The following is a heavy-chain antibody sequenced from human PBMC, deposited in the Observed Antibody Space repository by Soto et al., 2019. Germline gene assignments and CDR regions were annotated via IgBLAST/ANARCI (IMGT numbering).Heavy chain of an antibody. Sequence: VQLQQWGAGLLKPSETLSLTCAVYDGAFIGYYWSWIRQSPGKGLEWIGEIDHTGSTNYNPSLKSRVTISIDTSMQQCSLKLPSVTAADTAVYYCASRGDYLDYWGQGTLVTISS. CDR3: ASRGDYLDY. V-gene: IGHV4-34*01. J-gene: IGHJ4*02. CDR1: DGAFIGYY. CDR2: IDHTGST.